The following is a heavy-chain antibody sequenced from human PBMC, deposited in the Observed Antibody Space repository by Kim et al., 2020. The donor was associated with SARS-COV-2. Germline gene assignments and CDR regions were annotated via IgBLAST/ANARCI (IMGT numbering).Heavy chain of an antibody. Sequence: GGSLRLSCAASGFTVSTYWMHWVRQAPGKGLVWVSRINSDGSSTSYADSVKGRFTISRDNAKNTLFLQMNFLRAEDSAVYYWAGGGPSRAYGIDVWGQGTTVTVSS. CDR3: AGGGPSRAYGIDV. J-gene: IGHJ6*02. CDR2: INSDGSST. V-gene: IGHV3-74*01. CDR1: GFTVSTYW. D-gene: IGHD3-10*01.